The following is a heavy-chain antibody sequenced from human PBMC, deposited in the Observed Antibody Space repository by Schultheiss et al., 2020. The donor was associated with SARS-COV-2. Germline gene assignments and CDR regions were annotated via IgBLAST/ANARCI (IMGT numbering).Heavy chain of an antibody. V-gene: IGHV4-34*01. Sequence: SETLSLTCAVYGGSFSGYYWSWIRQHPGKGLEWIGEISHSGTTNYNPSLKSRVTISVDTSKNQFSLTLTSVTAADTAVYYCAAYRVGGSGRGDWGQGALVTVSS. CDR1: GGSFSGYY. J-gene: IGHJ4*02. D-gene: IGHD2-15*01. CDR3: AAYRVGGSGRGD. CDR2: ISHSGTT.